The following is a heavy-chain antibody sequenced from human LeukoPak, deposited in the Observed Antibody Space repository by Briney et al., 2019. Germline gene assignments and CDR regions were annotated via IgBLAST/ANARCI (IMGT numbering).Heavy chain of an antibody. J-gene: IGHJ5*02. V-gene: IGHV3-7*01. CDR2: IKEDGSEK. Sequence: GGSLRLSCAASGFTFSSYWMSWVRQAPGKGLEWVANIKEDGSEKYYMDSVMGRFTISRDNAKNSLYLQMNSLRAGDTALYYCARDQMAMPAWGQGTLVTVSS. CDR3: ARDQMAMPA. CDR1: GFTFSSYW. D-gene: IGHD5-24*01.